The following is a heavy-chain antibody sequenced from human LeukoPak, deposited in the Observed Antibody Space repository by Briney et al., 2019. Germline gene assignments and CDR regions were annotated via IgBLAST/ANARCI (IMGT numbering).Heavy chain of an antibody. CDR3: ARSSGPSTYCGGDCGDAFDI. Sequence: SETLSLTCAVSGGSISSGGYSWSWIRQPPGKGLEWIGYIYHSGSTYYNPSHKSRVTISVDRSKNQFSLKLSSVTAADTAVYYCARSSGPSTYCGGDCGDAFDIWGQGTMVTVSS. V-gene: IGHV4-30-2*01. D-gene: IGHD2-21*02. CDR2: IYHSGST. CDR1: GGSISSGGYS. J-gene: IGHJ3*02.